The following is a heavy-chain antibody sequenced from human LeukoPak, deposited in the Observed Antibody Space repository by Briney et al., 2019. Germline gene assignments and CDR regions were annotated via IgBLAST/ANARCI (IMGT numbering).Heavy chain of an antibody. CDR2: IIPIFGTA. D-gene: IGHD1-7*01. CDR1: GGTFSSYA. CDR3: ARRRGITGTAFDY. J-gene: IGHJ4*02. Sequence: SVKVSCKASGGTFSSYATSWVRQAPGQGLEWMGGIIPIFGTANYAQKFQGRVTITTDESTSTAYMELSSLRSEDTAVYYCARRRGITGTAFDYWGQGTLVTVSS. V-gene: IGHV1-69*05.